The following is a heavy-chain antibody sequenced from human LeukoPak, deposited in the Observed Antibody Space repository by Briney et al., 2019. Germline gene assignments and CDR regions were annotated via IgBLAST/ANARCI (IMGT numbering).Heavy chain of an antibody. CDR3: ARDPQYFDSSGYYGGFDY. V-gene: IGHV3-21*01. D-gene: IGHD3-22*01. J-gene: IGHJ4*02. CDR1: GFTFSSYE. CDR2: ISSNSNYR. Sequence: GGSLRLSCAASGFTFSSYEMNWVRQAPGKGLEWVSSISSNSNYRYYADSVKGRFTISRDNAKNSLFLQMNSLSAEDTAMYYCARDPQYFDSSGYYGGFDYWGQGILVTVSS.